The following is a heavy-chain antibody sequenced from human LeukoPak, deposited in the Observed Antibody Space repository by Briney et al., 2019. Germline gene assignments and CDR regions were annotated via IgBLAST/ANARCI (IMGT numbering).Heavy chain of an antibody. D-gene: IGHD3-3*01. CDR1: GYSFTSYW. CDR2: IYPGDSDT. J-gene: IGHJ4*02. Sequence: GESLKISCKGSGYSFTSYWIGWVRQMPGKGLEWMGIIYPGDSDTRYSPSFQGQVTISADTSISTAYLQWSSLKASDTAMYYCARLTPHLEWFYYFDYWGQGTLVTVSS. CDR3: ARLTPHLEWFYYFDY. V-gene: IGHV5-51*01.